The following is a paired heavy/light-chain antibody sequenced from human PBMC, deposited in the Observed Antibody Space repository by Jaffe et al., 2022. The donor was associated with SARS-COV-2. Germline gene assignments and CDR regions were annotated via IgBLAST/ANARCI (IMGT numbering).Heavy chain of an antibody. CDR2: ISGSSGVT. Sequence: EVQLLESGGGLVQPGGSLRLSCVVSGFTFSNYAMTWVRQAPGKGWEWVSIISGSSGVTYYADSVKGRFTISRDNSKNTLYLQMDSLRVEDTAVYYCAKPKGVAAVWNDAFDLWGQGTMVTVSS. CDR1: GFTFSNYA. D-gene: IGHD2-15*01. J-gene: IGHJ3*01. V-gene: IGHV3-23*01. CDR3: AKPKGVAAVWNDAFDL.
Light chain of an antibody. Sequence: EIVLTQSPATLSLSPGERATLSCRASQSVYSFLAWYQQKPGQAPRLLIYDASNRATGIPARFSGGGSGTDFTLTISSLEPEDFAIFFCHQRNNWPPTFGQGTKLQI. CDR1: QSVYSF. V-gene: IGKV3-11*01. J-gene: IGKJ2*01. CDR2: DAS. CDR3: HQRNNWPPT.